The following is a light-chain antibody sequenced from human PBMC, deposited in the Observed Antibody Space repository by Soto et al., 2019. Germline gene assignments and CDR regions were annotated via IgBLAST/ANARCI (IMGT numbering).Light chain of an antibody. Sequence: IQLTQSPPSLSASVGDRVPITCRASQGVSSSLAWYQQKPGKAPKILIYKASSLESGVPSRFRGSGSGRDFTLTISRLQPEDLGTYFCQQANSVPWTFGQGTKVDIK. J-gene: IGKJ1*01. CDR3: QQANSVPWT. CDR2: KAS. CDR1: QGVSSS. V-gene: IGKV1-13*02.